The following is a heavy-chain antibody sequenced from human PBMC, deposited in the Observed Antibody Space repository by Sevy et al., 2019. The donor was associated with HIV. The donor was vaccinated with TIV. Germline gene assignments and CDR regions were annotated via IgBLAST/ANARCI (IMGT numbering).Heavy chain of an antibody. CDR2: ISGSGGST. J-gene: IGHJ5*02. CDR1: GFTFSSYA. V-gene: IGHV3-23*01. Sequence: GGSLRLSCAASGFTFSSYAMSWVRQAPGKGLEWVSAISGSGGSTYYADSVKGRFTISRDNSKNTLYLQMNSLRAEDTAVDYCAKDNKAAAEEDWFDPWGQGTLVTVSS. D-gene: IGHD6-13*01. CDR3: AKDNKAAAEEDWFDP.